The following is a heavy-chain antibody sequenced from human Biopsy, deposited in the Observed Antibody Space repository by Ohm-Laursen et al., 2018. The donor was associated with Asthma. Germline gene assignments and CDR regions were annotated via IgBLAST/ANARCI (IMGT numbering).Heavy chain of an antibody. Sequence: SLRLSCAASGFTFSSFAMSWVRQAPGKGLEWVSAITRSAGRTDYADSVKGRFTISRDNSKNTLYLQMNSLRAEDTAVYYCAKDFGSREDYWGQGTLVTVSS. J-gene: IGHJ4*02. CDR1: GFTFSSFA. CDR2: ITRSAGRT. CDR3: AKDFGSREDY. D-gene: IGHD3-10*01. V-gene: IGHV3-23*01.